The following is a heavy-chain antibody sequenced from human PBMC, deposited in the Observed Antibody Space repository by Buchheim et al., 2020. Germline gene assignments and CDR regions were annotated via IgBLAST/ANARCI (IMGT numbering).Heavy chain of an antibody. J-gene: IGHJ6*02. CDR3: ARDGVRSVAKNYYYYGMDV. D-gene: IGHD3-3*01. V-gene: IGHV1-2*02. Sequence: QVQLVQSGAEVKKPGASVKVSCKASGYTFTGYYMHWVRQAPGQGLEWMGWINPNSGGPNYAQKFQGRVTMTRDTSIGTAYLELSRLRSDDTAVYYCARDGVRSVAKNYYYYGMDVWGQGTT. CDR2: INPNSGGP. CDR1: GYTFTGYY.